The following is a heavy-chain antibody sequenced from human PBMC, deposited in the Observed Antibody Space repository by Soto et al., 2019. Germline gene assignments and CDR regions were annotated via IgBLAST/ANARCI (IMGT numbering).Heavy chain of an antibody. V-gene: IGHV4-59*12. D-gene: IGHD3-22*01. CDR1: GGSISSYY. CDR2: IYYSGST. Sequence: QVRLQESGPGLVKPSETLSLTCTVSGGSISSYYWSWIRQPPGKGLEWIGYIYYSGSTNYNPSLKSRVTISLDTSKNQFSLKLSSVTAADTAVYYCARDRYDSSAYYIDIWGQGTMVTVSS. J-gene: IGHJ3*02. CDR3: ARDRYDSSAYYIDI.